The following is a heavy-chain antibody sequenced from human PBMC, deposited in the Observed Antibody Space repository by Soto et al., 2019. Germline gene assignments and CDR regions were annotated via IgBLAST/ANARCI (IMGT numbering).Heavy chain of an antibody. V-gene: IGHV3-74*01. D-gene: IGHD3-16*01. CDR2: ISRDGSNT. CDR3: TTLGGEFAHRVC. Sequence: VQLVESGGGLVQPGGSLRLSRAAPGMTFSNLRMHWVRQAPGKGLVWVSLISRDGSNTDYADSVKGRFTISIDNAKSTLLLQMNRLRVEVSAVYYCTTLGGEFAHRVCWGQGTLVTVSS. J-gene: IGHJ4*02. CDR1: GMTFSNLR.